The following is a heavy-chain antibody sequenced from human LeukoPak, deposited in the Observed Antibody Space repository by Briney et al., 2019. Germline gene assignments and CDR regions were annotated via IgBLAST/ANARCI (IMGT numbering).Heavy chain of an antibody. Sequence: SETLSLTCTASGGSISSYAWSWIRQPPGKGLEWIWDIYDSGSSNYYPSLKSRFTISVDTSKNQFSLKLSSVTAADTAVYYCASQRLGELSLYSLDYWGQGTLVTVSS. CDR1: GGSISSYA. CDR3: ASQRLGELSLYSLDY. J-gene: IGHJ4*02. D-gene: IGHD3-16*02. CDR2: IYDSGSS. V-gene: IGHV4-59*08.